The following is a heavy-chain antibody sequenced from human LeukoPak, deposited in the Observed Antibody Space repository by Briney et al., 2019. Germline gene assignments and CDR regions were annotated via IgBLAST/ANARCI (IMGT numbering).Heavy chain of an antibody. Sequence: GGSLRLSCVGSAFTFSTYWMSWVRQAPGKGPEWVANIKQDETEKYYVDSVKGRFTISRDNAKNSLYLQMNSLRAEDTALYYCARSRHSYDSSGFRHYWGQGTLVTVSS. J-gene: IGHJ4*02. D-gene: IGHD3-22*01. CDR1: AFTFSTYW. CDR3: ARSRHSYDSSGFRHY. CDR2: IKQDETEK. V-gene: IGHV3-7*03.